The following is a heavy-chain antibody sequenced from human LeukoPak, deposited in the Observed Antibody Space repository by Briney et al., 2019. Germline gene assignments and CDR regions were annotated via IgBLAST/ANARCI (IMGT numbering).Heavy chain of an antibody. CDR3: ARDPSGWYYFDY. D-gene: IGHD6-19*01. CDR1: GGSISSGSYY. V-gene: IGHV4-61*02. Sequence: PSETLSLTCTVSGGSISSGSYYWSWIRQPAGKGLEWIGRIYTSGSTNYNPSLKSRVTISVDTSKNQFSLKLSSVTAADTAVYYCARDPSGWYYFDYWGQGTLVTVSS. J-gene: IGHJ4*02. CDR2: IYTSGST.